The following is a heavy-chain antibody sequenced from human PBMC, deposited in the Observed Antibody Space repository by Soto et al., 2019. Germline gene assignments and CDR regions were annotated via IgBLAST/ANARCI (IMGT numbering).Heavy chain of an antibody. CDR1: GFNFSSYA. CDR2: ISSNGGST. D-gene: IGHD2-2*01. CDR3: VKSATYCSSTSCYVDWFDP. Sequence: GGSLRLSCAASGFNFSSYAMHWVRQAPGKGLEYVSAISSNGGSTYYADSVKGRFTISRDNSKNTLYLQMSSLRAEDTAVYYCVKSATYCSSTSCYVDWFDPWGQGTLVTVSS. J-gene: IGHJ5*02. V-gene: IGHV3-64D*06.